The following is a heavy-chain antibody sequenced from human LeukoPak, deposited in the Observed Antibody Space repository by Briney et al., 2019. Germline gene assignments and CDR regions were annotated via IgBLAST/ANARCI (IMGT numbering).Heavy chain of an antibody. CDR2: IIPIFGTA. Sequence: SVKVSCKASGGTFSSYAISWVRQAPGQGLEWMGGIIPIFGTASYAQKFQGRVTITADESTSTAYMELSSLRSEDTAVYYCVRNSGYGSGSYYSYWGQGTLVTVSS. CDR3: VRNSGYGSGSYYSY. J-gene: IGHJ4*02. V-gene: IGHV1-69*13. CDR1: GGTFSSYA. D-gene: IGHD3-10*01.